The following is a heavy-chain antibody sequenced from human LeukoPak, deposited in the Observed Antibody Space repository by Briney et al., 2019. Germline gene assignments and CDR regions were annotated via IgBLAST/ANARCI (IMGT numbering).Heavy chain of an antibody. Sequence: GGSLILSCAASGFTFSGYSMNWVRQAPGKGLEWVSYISSSGSTIYYADSVKGRFTISRDNAKNSLYLQMNSLRAEDTAVYYCAKQGPRDTAMVAYYYYGMDVWGQGTTVTVSS. V-gene: IGHV3-48*01. CDR3: AKQGPRDTAMVAYYYYGMDV. J-gene: IGHJ6*02. CDR1: GFTFSGYS. D-gene: IGHD5-18*01. CDR2: ISSSGSTI.